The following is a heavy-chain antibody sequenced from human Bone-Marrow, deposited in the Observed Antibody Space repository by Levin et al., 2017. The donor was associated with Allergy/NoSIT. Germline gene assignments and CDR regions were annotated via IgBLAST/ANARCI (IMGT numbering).Heavy chain of an antibody. Sequence: GGSLRLSCRASGFLFDTSAMTWVRQAPGKGLKWVSAISGSGDMTSYADSVKGRFTVSRDNSKNMLFLEMDNLRVEDTAIFYCVKGSSGWFQDKDSWGQGTLVTVSS. CDR2: ISGSGDMT. J-gene: IGHJ5*01. V-gene: IGHV3-23*01. CDR1: GFLFDTSA. D-gene: IGHD6-19*01. CDR3: VKGSSGWFQDKDS.